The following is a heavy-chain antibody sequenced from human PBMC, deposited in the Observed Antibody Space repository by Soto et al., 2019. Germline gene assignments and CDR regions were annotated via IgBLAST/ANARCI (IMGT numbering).Heavy chain of an antibody. V-gene: IGHV1-8*01. D-gene: IGHD4-17*01. CDR3: AVTTGY. J-gene: IGHJ4*02. Sequence: QVQVVQSGAEVKKPGASVRVSCKTSGYTFTSYDLNWVRQAPGQGLAWMGWMSPDSGNAGYAQQFQGRLTMTSNTYISTAYMELSSLRSEDTAVYYCAVTTGYWGRGTMVTVSS. CDR2: MSPDSGNA. CDR1: GYTFTSYD.